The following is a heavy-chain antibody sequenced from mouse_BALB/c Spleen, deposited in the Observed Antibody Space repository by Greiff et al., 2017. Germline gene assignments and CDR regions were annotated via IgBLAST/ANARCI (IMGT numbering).Heavy chain of an antibody. CDR1: GFNIKDTY. V-gene: IGHV14-3*02. D-gene: IGHD2-1*01. Sequence: EVQLVESGAELVKPGASVKLSCTASGFNIKDTYMHWVKQRPEQGLEWIGRIDPANGNTKYDPKFQGKATITADTSSNTAYLQLSSLTSEDTAVYYCAVYGNYENAMDYWGQGTSVTVSS. J-gene: IGHJ4*01. CDR2: IDPANGNT. CDR3: AVYGNYENAMDY.